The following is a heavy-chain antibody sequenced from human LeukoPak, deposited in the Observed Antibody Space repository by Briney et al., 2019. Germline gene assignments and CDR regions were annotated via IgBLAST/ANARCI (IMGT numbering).Heavy chain of an antibody. CDR3: ARGGFGELNFDY. V-gene: IGHV4-59*01. D-gene: IGHD3-10*01. J-gene: IGHJ4*02. CDR2: FYYSGST. Sequence: SETLSLTCTVSGGSISSYYWSWIRQPPGKGLEWIGYFYYSGSTNYNPSLKSRVTISVDTSKNQFSLKLSSVTAADTAVYYCARGGFGELNFDYWGQGTLVTVSS. CDR1: GGSISSYY.